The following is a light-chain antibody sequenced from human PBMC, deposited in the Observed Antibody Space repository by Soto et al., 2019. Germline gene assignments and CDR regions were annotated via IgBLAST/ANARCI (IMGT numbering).Light chain of an antibody. CDR1: QTIMTY. CDR3: QQYNTFWT. V-gene: IGKV1-39*01. J-gene: IGKJ1*01. Sequence: DIRMTQSPSSLSASVGDEVTITFRSSQTIMTYLNWYQLKPGKPPRLLIYAASNLQSGVPSRFSGSGSGTEFTLTISSLQPDDFATYYCQQYNTFWTFGPGTKVDIK. CDR2: AAS.